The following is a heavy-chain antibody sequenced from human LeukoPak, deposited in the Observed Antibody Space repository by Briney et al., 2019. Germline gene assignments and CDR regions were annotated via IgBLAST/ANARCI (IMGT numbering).Heavy chain of an antibody. CDR2: IYYSGST. CDR1: GGSISSSSYY. J-gene: IGHJ4*02. D-gene: IGHD6-19*01. Sequence: SETLSLTCTVSGGSISSSSYYWGWIRQPPGKGLEWIGSIYYSGSTYYNPSLKSRVTISVDTSKNQFSLKLSSVTAADTAVYYCARHTAVALHFDYWGQGTLVTVSS. CDR3: ARHTAVALHFDY. V-gene: IGHV4-39*01.